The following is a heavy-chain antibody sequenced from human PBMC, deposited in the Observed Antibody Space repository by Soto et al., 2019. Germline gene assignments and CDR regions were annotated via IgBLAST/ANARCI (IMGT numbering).Heavy chain of an antibody. CDR3: AKLGTMGVFAS. D-gene: IGHD3-10*01. V-gene: IGHV3-23*01. CDR2: ITFRGDYT. CDR1: GFTFSSFA. Sequence: EVQLLESGGALVQPGGSLRLSCAASGFTFSSFAMSWVRQAPGKGLEWLAGITFRGDYTYYADSVKGRFTLSRDNSRNRLDLEMNSLQGEDTALYYCAKLGTMGVFASWGQGTLLTVSS. J-gene: IGHJ4*02.